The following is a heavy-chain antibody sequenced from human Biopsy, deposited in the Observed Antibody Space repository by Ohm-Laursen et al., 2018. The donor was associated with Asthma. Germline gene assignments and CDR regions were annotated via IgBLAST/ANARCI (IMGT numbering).Heavy chain of an antibody. V-gene: IGHV3-7*01. CDR2: IKQDGSEK. Sequence: SLRLSCTASGFSFSSYWMSWVRQAPGKGLEWVANIKQDGSEKYYVDSVKGRFSTSRDNAKNSLYLQMNSLRVEDTAVYYCARDGRWFDPWGQGTLVTVSP. CDR1: GFSFSSYW. J-gene: IGHJ5*02. CDR3: ARDGRWFDP.